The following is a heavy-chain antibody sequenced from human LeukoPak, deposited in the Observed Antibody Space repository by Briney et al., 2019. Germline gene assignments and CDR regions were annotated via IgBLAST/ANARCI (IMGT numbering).Heavy chain of an antibody. D-gene: IGHD5-12*01. V-gene: IGHV1-24*01. Sequence: ASVKVSCKVSGDTLTELSMHWVRQAPGKGLEWMGGFDPEDGEAIYAQKFQGRVTMTEDTSTDTAYMGLSSLRSEDTAVYYCALTGAGYQSAHDAFDIWGQGTMVTVSS. CDR1: GDTLTELS. J-gene: IGHJ3*02. CDR2: FDPEDGEA. CDR3: ALTGAGYQSAHDAFDI.